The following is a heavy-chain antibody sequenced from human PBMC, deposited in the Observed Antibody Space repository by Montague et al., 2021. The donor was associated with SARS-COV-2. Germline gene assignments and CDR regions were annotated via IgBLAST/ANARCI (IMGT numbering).Heavy chain of an antibody. J-gene: IGHJ4*02. Sequence: SETLSLTCTVSGGSVSSGSHYWSWIRQPPGKGLEWIGYIYYSGSTNYNPSLKSRVTISVDTSKNQFSLKLSSVTAADTAVYYCARVFPRWLQFDPYFDYWGQGTLVTVSS. CDR1: GGSVSSGSHY. CDR2: IYYSGST. D-gene: IGHD5-24*01. V-gene: IGHV4-61*01. CDR3: ARVFPRWLQFDPYFDY.